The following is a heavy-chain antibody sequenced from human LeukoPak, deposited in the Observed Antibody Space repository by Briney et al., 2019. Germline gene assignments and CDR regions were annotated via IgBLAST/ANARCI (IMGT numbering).Heavy chain of an antibody. CDR2: MNPNSGNT. CDR3: ARAPYDSSGYYTYREYWFDP. J-gene: IGHJ5*02. CDR1: GYTFTSYD. Sequence: RAPVKVSCKASGYTFTSYDINWVRQATGQGLEWMGWMNPNSGNTGYAQKFQGRVTMTRNTSISTAYMELSSLRSEDTAVHYCARAPYDSSGYYTYREYWFDPWGQGTLVTVSS. D-gene: IGHD3-22*01. V-gene: IGHV1-8*01.